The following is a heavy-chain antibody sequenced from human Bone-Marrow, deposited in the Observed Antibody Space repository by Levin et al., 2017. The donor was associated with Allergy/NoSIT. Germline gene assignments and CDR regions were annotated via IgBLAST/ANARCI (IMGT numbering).Heavy chain of an antibody. CDR2: IRGKAYDGAT. J-gene: IGHJ4*02. CDR1: GFTFGDYA. CDR3: TKGMTTVTRRVFES. V-gene: IGHV3-49*03. D-gene: IGHD4-17*01. Sequence: PGGSLRLSCTGSGFTFGDYALSWFRQAPGKRLEWVGFIRGKAYDGATEYAASVKGRFTISRDDSKNIAYLEMSSLKAEDTAVYYCTKGMTTVTRRVFESWGQGTLVTVSS.